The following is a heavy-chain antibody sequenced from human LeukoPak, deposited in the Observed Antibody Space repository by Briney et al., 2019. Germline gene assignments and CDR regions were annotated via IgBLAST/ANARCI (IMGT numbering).Heavy chain of an antibody. CDR2: IPXLGIA. CDR3: ARDLWTAAAGTIYYYGMDV. J-gene: IGHJ6*02. D-gene: IGHD6-13*01. Sequence: IPXLGIANYAQKFQGRVTITADKSTSTAYMELSSLRSEDTAVYYCARDLWTAAAGTIYYYGMDVWGQGTTVTVSS. V-gene: IGHV1-69*04.